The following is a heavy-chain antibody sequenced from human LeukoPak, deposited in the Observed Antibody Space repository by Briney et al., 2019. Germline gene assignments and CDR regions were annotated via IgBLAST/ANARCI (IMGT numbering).Heavy chain of an antibody. CDR2: INPGGGST. Sequence: RASVKVSCKASGYTFTSYYMHWVRQAPGQGLEWMGIINPGGGSTSYAQKFQGRVTMTRDTSTSTVYMELSSLRSEDTAVYYCATSDDSSGYARVNYYYGMDVWGQGTTVTVSS. V-gene: IGHV1-46*01. J-gene: IGHJ6*02. CDR1: GYTFTSYY. CDR3: ATSDDSSGYARVNYYYGMDV. D-gene: IGHD3-22*01.